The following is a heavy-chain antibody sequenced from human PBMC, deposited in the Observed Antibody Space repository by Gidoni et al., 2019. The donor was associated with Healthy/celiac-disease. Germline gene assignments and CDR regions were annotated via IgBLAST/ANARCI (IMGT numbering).Heavy chain of an antibody. CDR3: TTGIGPVGAAASILGY. Sequence: EVQLVASGGGLVKPGGSLRLSCAASGFTFSNAWMSWVRQAPGRGLEWVGLIKSKTDGGTTDYAAPVKGRFTISRDDSKNTLYLQMNSLKTEDTAVYYCTTGIGPVGAAASILGYWGQGTLVTVSS. J-gene: IGHJ4*02. V-gene: IGHV3-15*01. CDR1: GFTFSNAW. CDR2: IKSKTDGGTT. D-gene: IGHD2-2*02.